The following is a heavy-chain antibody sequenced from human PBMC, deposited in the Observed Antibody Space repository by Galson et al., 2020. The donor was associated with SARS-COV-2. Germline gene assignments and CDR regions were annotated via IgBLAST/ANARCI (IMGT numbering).Heavy chain of an antibody. Sequence: ASVKVSCKASGYTFTSYGISWVRQAPGQGLDWMGWISAYNSNTNYAQKLQGRVTMTTDTSTSTAYMELRSLRSDDTAVYYCARDPGFTFGGVIMGVDYWGQGTLVTVSS. CDR3: ARDPGFTFGGVIMGVDY. J-gene: IGHJ4*02. CDR2: ISAYNSNT. CDR1: GYTFTSYG. D-gene: IGHD3-16*01. V-gene: IGHV1-18*04.